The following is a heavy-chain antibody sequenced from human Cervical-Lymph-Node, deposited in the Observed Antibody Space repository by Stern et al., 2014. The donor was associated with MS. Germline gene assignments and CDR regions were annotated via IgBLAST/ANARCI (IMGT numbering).Heavy chain of an antibody. CDR1: GYTFTSSY. D-gene: IGHD6-19*01. J-gene: IGHJ6*02. V-gene: IGHV1-46*01. CDR2: INPSGGTT. CDR3: AREVAGHRLGMMDV. Sequence: VQLEESGAEVKKPGASVKVSCKASGYTFTSSYLHWVRQAPGQGLEWMGIINPSGGTTSHAQKFQGRVTMTRDTSTSTVYMELSSLRSEDTAVYYCAREVAGHRLGMMDVWGQGTTVTVSS.